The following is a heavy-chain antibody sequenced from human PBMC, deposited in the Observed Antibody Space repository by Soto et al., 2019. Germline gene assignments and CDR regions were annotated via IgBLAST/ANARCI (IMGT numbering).Heavy chain of an antibody. CDR3: ARHGESYSGTVYYYYYYMDV. CDR2: IYYSGST. Sequence: SETLSLTCTVSDGSISSSRYYWGWIRQPPGKGLEWIGSIYYSGSTYYNPTLKSRVTISVDTSKNQFSLKLSSVTAADTAVYYCARHGESYSGTVYYYYYYMDVWGKGTTVTVSS. CDR1: DGSISSSRYY. J-gene: IGHJ6*03. V-gene: IGHV4-39*01. D-gene: IGHD3-10*01.